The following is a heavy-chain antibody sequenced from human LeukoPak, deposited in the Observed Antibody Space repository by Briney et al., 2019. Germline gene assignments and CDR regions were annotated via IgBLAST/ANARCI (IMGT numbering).Heavy chain of an antibody. V-gene: IGHV1-69*13. J-gene: IGHJ6*02. Sequence: SVKVSCKASGGTFSSYAISWVRQAPGQGREWMGGIIPIFGTANYAQKFQGRVTITADESTSTAYMELSSLRSEDTAVYYCARDDRPYYYYGMDVWGQGTTITVSS. CDR3: ARDDRPYYYYGMDV. CDR2: IIPIFGTA. CDR1: GGTFSSYA.